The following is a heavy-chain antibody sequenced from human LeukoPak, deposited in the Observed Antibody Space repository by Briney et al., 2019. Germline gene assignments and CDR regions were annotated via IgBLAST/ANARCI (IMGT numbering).Heavy chain of an antibody. CDR1: GFTFDDYA. CDR2: ISWNRGSI. CDR3: AKDSARGYFDWLFHAFDI. J-gene: IGHJ3*02. D-gene: IGHD3-9*01. V-gene: IGHV3-9*01. Sequence: GGSLRLSCAASGFTFDDYAMHWVRQAPGKGLEWVSGISWNRGSIGYADSVKGLFTISRDNAKNSLYLQMTSLRAEDTALYYCAKDSARGYFDWLFHAFDIWGQGTMVTVSS.